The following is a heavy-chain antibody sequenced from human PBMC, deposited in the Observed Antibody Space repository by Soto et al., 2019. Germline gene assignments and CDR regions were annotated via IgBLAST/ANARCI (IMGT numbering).Heavy chain of an antibody. CDR3: AREEGGWSGFGMDV. CDR2: IYYSGST. D-gene: IGHD3-3*01. CDR1: GGSINSHF. J-gene: IGHJ6*02. V-gene: IGHV4-59*11. Sequence: QVQLQESGPGLVKPSETLSLTCTVSGGSINSHFWSWVRQPPGKGLEWIGYIYYSGSTNYNPSLKSRVTMSVDTAKNQFSLKLSAVTTADKAVYFCAREEGGWSGFGMDVWGQGTAVTVSS.